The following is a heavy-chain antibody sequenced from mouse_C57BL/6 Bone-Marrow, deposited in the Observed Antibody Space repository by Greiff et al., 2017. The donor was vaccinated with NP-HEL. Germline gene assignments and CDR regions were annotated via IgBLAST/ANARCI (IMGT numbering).Heavy chain of an antibody. CDR1: GFTFSDYY. CDR3: AREGYYYGKSYWYFDV. V-gene: IGHV5-16*01. D-gene: IGHD1-1*01. CDR2: INYDGSST. Sequence: EVKLVESEGGLVQPGSSMKLSCTASGFTFSDYYMAWVRQVPEKGLEWVANINYDGSSTYYLDSLKSRFIISRDNAKNILYLQMSSLKSEDTATYYCAREGYYYGKSYWYFDVWGTGTTVTVSS. J-gene: IGHJ1*03.